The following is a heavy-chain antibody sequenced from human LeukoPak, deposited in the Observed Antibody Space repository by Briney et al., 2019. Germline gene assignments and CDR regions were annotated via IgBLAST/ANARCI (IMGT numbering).Heavy chain of an antibody. CDR3: AKSPRSGYSYGFGYYMDV. CDR2: IWYDGSNK. Sequence: GRSLRLSCAASGFTFSSYGMRWVRQAPGKGREWVAVIWYDGSNKYYADSVKGRFTISRDNSKNTLYLQMNSLRAEDTAVYYCAKSPRSGYSYGFGYYMDVWGKGTTVTVSS. V-gene: IGHV3-33*06. D-gene: IGHD5-18*01. J-gene: IGHJ6*03. CDR1: GFTFSSYG.